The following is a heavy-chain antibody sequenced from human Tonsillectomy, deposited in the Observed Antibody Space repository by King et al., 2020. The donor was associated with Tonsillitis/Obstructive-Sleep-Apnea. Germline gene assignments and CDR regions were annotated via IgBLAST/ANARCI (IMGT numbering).Heavy chain of an antibody. J-gene: IGHJ4*02. D-gene: IGHD2-21*01. CDR2: IYYSGST. Sequence: VQLQESGPGLVKPSETLSLTCTVSGGSISNYYWGWIRQPPGKGLEWIGYIYYSGSTNYNPSLKSRVTISVDTSKNQFSLKLNSVTAADTAVYYCPRGPYCGGDCYSAYFDYWGQGTLVTVSS. CDR1: GGSISNYY. V-gene: IGHV4-59*01. CDR3: PRGPYCGGDCYSAYFDY.